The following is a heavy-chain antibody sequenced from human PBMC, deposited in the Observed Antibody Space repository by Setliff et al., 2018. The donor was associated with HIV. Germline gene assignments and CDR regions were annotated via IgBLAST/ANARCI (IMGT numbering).Heavy chain of an antibody. Sequence: ASVKVSCKASGYTFTGNYMHWVRQAPGQGLEWMGWMNPNSGNTGYAQKFQGRVTITRNTSISTAYMELNSLRAEDTAVYYCARDAFTMVRGVIGWFDPWGQGTLVTVSS. CDR3: ARDAFTMVRGVIGWFDP. CDR1: GYTFTGNY. D-gene: IGHD3-10*01. CDR2: MNPNSGNT. V-gene: IGHV1-8*03. J-gene: IGHJ5*02.